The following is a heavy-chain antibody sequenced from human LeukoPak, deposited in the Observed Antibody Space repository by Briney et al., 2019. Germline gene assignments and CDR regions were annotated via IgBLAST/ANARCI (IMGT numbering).Heavy chain of an antibody. CDR2: IYTSGST. V-gene: IGHV4-4*07. CDR3: ARDVVGVTAYYYYYYMDV. CDR1: GGSISSYY. Sequence: PSETLSLTCTVSGGSISSYYWSWIRQPAGKGLEWIGRIYTSGSTNYNPSLKSRVTMSVDTSKNQFSLKLSSVTAADTAVYYCARDVVGVTAYYYYYYMDVWGKGTTVTDSS. J-gene: IGHJ6*03. D-gene: IGHD1-26*01.